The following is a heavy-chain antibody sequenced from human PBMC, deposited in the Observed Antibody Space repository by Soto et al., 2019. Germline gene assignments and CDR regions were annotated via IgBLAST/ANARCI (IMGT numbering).Heavy chain of an antibody. V-gene: IGHV3-30*04. Sequence: GGSLRLSCAASGFTFGSYAIHWVRQAPGKGLEWVAVISYDGSNKYYADSVKGRFTISRDNSKNTLYLQMNSLRAEDTAVFHCARGRFGELFRDYYYYGMDVWGQGTTVTVSS. CDR2: ISYDGSNK. D-gene: IGHD3-10*01. CDR3: ARGRFGELFRDYYYYGMDV. J-gene: IGHJ6*02. CDR1: GFTFGSYA.